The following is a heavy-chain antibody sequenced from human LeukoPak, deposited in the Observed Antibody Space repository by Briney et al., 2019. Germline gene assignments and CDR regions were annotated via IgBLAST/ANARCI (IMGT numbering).Heavy chain of an antibody. Sequence: SETLSPTCTVSGGSITSGGYYRSWIRQHPGKGLEWIGYIYYSGSTYYNPSLKSRVTISVDTSKNQFSLKLSSVTAADTAVYYCAREQRMVRGVITLDYWGQGTLVTVSS. CDR3: AREQRMVRGVITLDY. J-gene: IGHJ4*02. CDR1: GGSITSGGYY. CDR2: IYYSGST. V-gene: IGHV4-31*03. D-gene: IGHD3-10*01.